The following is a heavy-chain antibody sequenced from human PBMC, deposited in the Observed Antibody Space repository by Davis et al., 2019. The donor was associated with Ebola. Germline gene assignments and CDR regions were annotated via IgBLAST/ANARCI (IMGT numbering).Heavy chain of an antibody. CDR3: AREGLAAAGLRFDP. CDR1: GYTFTGYY. V-gene: IGHV1-46*01. Sequence: ASVKVSCKASGYTFTGYYMHWVRQAPGQGLEWMGGIIPIFGTANYAQKFQGRVTMTRDTSTSTVYMELSSLRSEDTAVYYCAREGLAAAGLRFDPWGQGTLVTVSS. D-gene: IGHD6-13*01. CDR2: IIPIFGTA. J-gene: IGHJ5*02.